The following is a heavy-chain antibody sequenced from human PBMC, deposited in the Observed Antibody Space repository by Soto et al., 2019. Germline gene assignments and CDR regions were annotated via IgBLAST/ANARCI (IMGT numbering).Heavy chain of an antibody. CDR3: AAGITIFGVVGGMDV. D-gene: IGHD3-3*01. J-gene: IGHJ6*02. V-gene: IGHV1-2*04. Sequence: GASVKVSCKASGYTFTGYYMHWVRQAPGQGLEWMGWINPNSGGTNYAQKFQGWVTMTRDTSISTAYMELSRLRSDDTAVYYCAAGITIFGVVGGMDVWGQGTTVT. CDR1: GYTFTGYY. CDR2: INPNSGGT.